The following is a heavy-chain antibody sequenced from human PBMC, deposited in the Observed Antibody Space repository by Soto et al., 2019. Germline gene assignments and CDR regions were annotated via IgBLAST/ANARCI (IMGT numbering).Heavy chain of an antibody. D-gene: IGHD3-22*01. CDR3: ARASIVVAKGYYFDS. Sequence: QVQLVESGGGVVQPGRSLRLSCAASGFTFSSYAMHWVRQAPGKGLEWVAVISYDGSNKYYANSVKGRFTISRDNSKNTLYLQMNRLRAEDTAVYYCARASIVVAKGYYFDSWGQGTLVTVSS. CDR1: GFTFSSYA. J-gene: IGHJ4*02. CDR2: ISYDGSNK. V-gene: IGHV3-30-3*01.